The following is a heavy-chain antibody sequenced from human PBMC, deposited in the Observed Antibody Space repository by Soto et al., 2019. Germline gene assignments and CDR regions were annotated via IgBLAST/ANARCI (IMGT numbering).Heavy chain of an antibody. CDR2: IIPILGIA. J-gene: IGHJ3*02. Sequence: QVQLVQSGAEVKKPGSSVKVSCKASGGTFSSYTISWVRQAPGQGLEWMGRIIPILGIANYAQKFQGRVTTTAAKSTSTAYMELSSLRSEDTAVYYCARDRGNYYDSSGYYYLDAFEIWGQGTMVTVSS. CDR3: ARDRGNYYDSSGYYYLDAFEI. CDR1: GGTFSSYT. V-gene: IGHV1-69*08. D-gene: IGHD3-22*01.